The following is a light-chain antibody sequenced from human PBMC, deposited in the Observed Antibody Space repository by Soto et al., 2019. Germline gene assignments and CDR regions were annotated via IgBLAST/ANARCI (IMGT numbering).Light chain of an antibody. CDR1: KSVTNNY. J-gene: IGKJ2*01. V-gene: IGKV3-20*01. CDR2: GSS. Sequence: EVVLTQSPGTLSLSPGESATLSCRASKSVTNNYFAWYQQKPGQAPRLLIFGSSDRATGIPDRFSGRGSGTDFTLTISRLEPEDFAVYYCHQYGSSPPYTFGQGTKLEIK. CDR3: HQYGSSPPYT.